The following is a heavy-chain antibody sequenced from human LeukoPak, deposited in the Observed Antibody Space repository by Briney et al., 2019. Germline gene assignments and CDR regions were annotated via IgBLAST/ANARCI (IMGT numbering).Heavy chain of an antibody. CDR2: SYYSGST. D-gene: IGHD6-6*01. CDR3: ARQSISARRAFDI. Sequence: SETLSLTCSVSGGSISSYYWSWIRQPPGKGLEYIGYSYYSGSTDYNPSLKSRVTISVDTSNHFSLMLTSVAAADTAVYYCARQSISARRAFDIWGQGTMVTVSS. CDR1: GGSISSYY. J-gene: IGHJ3*02. V-gene: IGHV4-59*08.